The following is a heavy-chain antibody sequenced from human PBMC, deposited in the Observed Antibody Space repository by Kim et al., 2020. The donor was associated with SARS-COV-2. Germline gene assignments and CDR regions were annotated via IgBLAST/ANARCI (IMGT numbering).Heavy chain of an antibody. J-gene: IGHJ4*02. CDR2: IYYSGST. D-gene: IGHD3-3*01. V-gene: IGHV4-39*07. Sequence: ETLSLTCTVSGGSISSSSYYWGWIRQPPGKGLEWIGSIYYSGSTYYNPSLKSRVTISVDTSKNQFSLKLSSVTAADTAVYYCASNLEWLLRFDYWGQG. CDR1: GGSISSSSYY. CDR3: ASNLEWLLRFDY.